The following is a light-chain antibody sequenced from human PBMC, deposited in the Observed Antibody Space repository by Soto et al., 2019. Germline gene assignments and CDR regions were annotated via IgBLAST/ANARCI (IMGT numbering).Light chain of an antibody. V-gene: IGKV1-6*01. CDR2: GAP. J-gene: IGKJ1*01. CDR3: LQDINYPWT. CDR1: QGIGNA. Sequence: AIQMTQSPSSLSASVGDRVTISCRASQGIGNALGWYQQEPGKPPKVLIYGAPNLQSGVPPRFSGSGSGTDFTLAISSLQPEDSATYYCLQDINYPWTFGQGTKVDIK.